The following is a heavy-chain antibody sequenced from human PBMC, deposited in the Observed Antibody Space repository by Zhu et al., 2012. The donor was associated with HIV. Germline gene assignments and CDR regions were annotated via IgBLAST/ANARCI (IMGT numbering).Heavy chain of an antibody. D-gene: IGHD4-17*01. J-gene: IGHJ5*01. CDR1: GGSFSGYY. CDR2: INHSGRT. CDR3: ARHQSDGDYVFHWFDP. V-gene: IGHV4-34*01. Sequence: QVQLQQWGAGLLKPSETLSLTCAVYGGSFSGYYWSWIRQPPGKGLEWIGEINHSGRTNYNPSLKSRVTHINRHVQRTQFSLRLSSVTAADTAVFYCARHQSDGDYVFHWFDPWGQGT.